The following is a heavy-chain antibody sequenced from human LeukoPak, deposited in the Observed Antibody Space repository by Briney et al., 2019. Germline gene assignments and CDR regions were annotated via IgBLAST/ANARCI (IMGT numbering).Heavy chain of an antibody. CDR2: INHSGST. D-gene: IGHD6-6*01. J-gene: IGHJ5*02. V-gene: IGHV4-34*01. CDR1: GGSFSGYY. CDR3: ARVRTGTSSIAARRNWFDP. Sequence: SENLSLTCAVYGGSFSGYYWSWIRQPPGKGLEWIGEINHSGSTNYNPSLKSRVTISVDTSKNQFSLKLSSVTAADTAVYYCARVRTGTSSIAARRNWFDPWGQGTLVTVSS.